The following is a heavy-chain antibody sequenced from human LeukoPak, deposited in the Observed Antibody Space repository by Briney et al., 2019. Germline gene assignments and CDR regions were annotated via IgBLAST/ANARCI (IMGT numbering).Heavy chain of an antibody. CDR3: ARGSRLLWFGELSPDV. CDR2: INPNSGGT. V-gene: IGHV1-2*02. CDR1: GYTFTGYY. Sequence: ASVKVSCKASGYTFTGYYMHWVRQAPGQGLEWMGWINPNSGGTNYAQKFQGRVTMTRDTSISTAYMELSRLRSDDTAVYYCARGSRLLWFGELSPDVWGQGTTVTVSS. J-gene: IGHJ6*02. D-gene: IGHD3-10*01.